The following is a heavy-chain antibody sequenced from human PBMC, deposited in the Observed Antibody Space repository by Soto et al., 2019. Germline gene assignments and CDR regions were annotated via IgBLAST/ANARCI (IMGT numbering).Heavy chain of an antibody. CDR2: IKSKTDGGTT. D-gene: IGHD2-2*03. CDR3: TTDGYCSSTSCYADYYYYGMDV. J-gene: IGHJ6*02. CDR1: GFTFSNAW. V-gene: IGHV3-15*07. Sequence: GGSLRLSCAASGFTFSNAWMNWVRQAPGKGLEWVGRIKSKTDGGTTDYAAPVKGRFTISRDDSKNTLYLQMNSLKTEDTAVYYCTTDGYCSSTSCYADYYYYGMDVWGQGTTVTVSS.